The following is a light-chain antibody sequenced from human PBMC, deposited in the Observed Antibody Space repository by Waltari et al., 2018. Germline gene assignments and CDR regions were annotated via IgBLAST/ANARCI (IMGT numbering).Light chain of an antibody. J-gene: IGKJ4*01. CDR1: QSVSKF. V-gene: IGKV3-11*01. Sequence: EIVLTQSPATLSLSPGERATLSCRASQSVSKFLAWYQHKPGQAPRLLIYDASNTANGIPARFSGSGSGTDFTLTITSLEPEDFAVYYCQQRANWPLTFGGGTKVE. CDR2: DAS. CDR3: QQRANWPLT.